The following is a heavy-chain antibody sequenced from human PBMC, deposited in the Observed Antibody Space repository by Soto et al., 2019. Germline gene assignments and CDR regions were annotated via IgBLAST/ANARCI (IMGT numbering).Heavy chain of an antibody. CDR2: VYFNGNT. CDR1: AASFSKYY. J-gene: IGHJ4*02. D-gene: IGHD3-16*01. V-gene: IGHV4-59*01. Sequence: SETLSLTCTVSAASFSKYYWTWIRQPPGKGLEWIGYVYFNGNTNYNPSLKRRVSISIDTSKNQISLTPNSVTAADTAVYYCASVTFGGVVLAHWGQGTLVTVSS. CDR3: ASVTFGGVVLAH.